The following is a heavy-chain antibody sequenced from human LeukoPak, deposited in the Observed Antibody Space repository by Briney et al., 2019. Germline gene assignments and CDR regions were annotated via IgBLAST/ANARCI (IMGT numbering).Heavy chain of an antibody. Sequence: GGSLRLSCAASGFTFSSYGMSWVRQAPGKGLEWASAISGSGGSTYYADSVKGRFTISRDNSKNTLYLQMNSLRAEDTAVYYCAKEGLRAHPLFGGLFGYYYMDVWGKGTTVTISS. CDR3: AKEGLRAHPLFGGLFGYYYMDV. CDR1: GFTFSSYG. D-gene: IGHD3-10*02. J-gene: IGHJ6*03. V-gene: IGHV3-23*01. CDR2: ISGSGGST.